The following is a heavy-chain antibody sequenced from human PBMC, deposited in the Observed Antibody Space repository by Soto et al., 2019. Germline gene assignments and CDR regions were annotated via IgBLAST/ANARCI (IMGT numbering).Heavy chain of an antibody. Sequence: GSLRLSCAASGFTFSSYSMNWVRQAPGKGLEWVSSISSSSSYIYYADSVKGRFTISRDNAKNSLYLQMNSLRAEDTAVYYCARDYDFWSGYPYYFDYWGQGTLVTVSS. V-gene: IGHV3-21*01. CDR1: GFTFSSYS. CDR2: ISSSSSYI. J-gene: IGHJ4*02. D-gene: IGHD3-3*01. CDR3: ARDYDFWSGYPYYFDY.